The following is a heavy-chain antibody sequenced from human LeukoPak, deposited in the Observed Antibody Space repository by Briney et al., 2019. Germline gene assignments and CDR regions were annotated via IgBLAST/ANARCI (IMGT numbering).Heavy chain of an antibody. CDR2: IYWNDDK. D-gene: IGHD2-2*01. V-gene: IGHV2-5*01. J-gene: IGHJ5*02. Sequence: SGPTLVKPTQTLTLTCTFSGFSLSISGVGVGWIRQPPGKALEWLALIYWNDDKRYSPSLKSRLTITKDTSKNQVVLTMTNMDPVDTATYYCAHSKTRIVVVPAAIDWFDPWGQGTLVTLSS. CDR1: GFSLSISGVG. CDR3: AHSKTRIVVVPAAIDWFDP.